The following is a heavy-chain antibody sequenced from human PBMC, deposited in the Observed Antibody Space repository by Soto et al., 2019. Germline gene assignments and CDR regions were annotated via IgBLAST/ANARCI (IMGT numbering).Heavy chain of an antibody. CDR3: ARVRSGDYVGYFDY. CDR1: GGSFSGYY. D-gene: IGHD4-17*01. CDR2: INHSGST. Sequence: SETLSLTCAVYGGSFSGYYWSWIRQPPGKGLKWIGEINHSGSTNYNPSLKSRVTISVDTSKNQFSLNLSSVTAADTAVYYCARVRSGDYVGYFDYWGQGTLVTVSS. J-gene: IGHJ4*02. V-gene: IGHV4-34*01.